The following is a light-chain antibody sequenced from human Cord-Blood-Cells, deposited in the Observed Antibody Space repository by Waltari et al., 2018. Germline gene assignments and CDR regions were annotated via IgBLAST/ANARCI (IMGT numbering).Light chain of an antibody. V-gene: IGLV2-14*03. J-gene: IGLJ3*02. CDR2: DVS. Sequence: QSALTQPASVSGSPEQSITISCTGTSSDVGGYNYFSWYQKHPGKAPKLLIYDVSNRPSGLSNRFSGSKSCNKASLTISGLQAEDVADYYCSSYTSISTLVFGGGTKLTVL. CDR3: SSYTSISTLV. CDR1: SSDVGGYNY.